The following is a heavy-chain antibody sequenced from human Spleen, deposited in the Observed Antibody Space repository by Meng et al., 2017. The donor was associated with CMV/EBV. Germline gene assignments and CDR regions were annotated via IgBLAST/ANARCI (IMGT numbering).Heavy chain of an antibody. Sequence: ASVKVSCKASGYTFTSYGISWVRQAPGQGLEWMGHINPYDGYTKYAQKAQGRVTMTADTSTSTAYLELRRLRSDDTAVYYCAKLGSGYYHFDSWGQGTLVTVSS. V-gene: IGHV1-18*01. D-gene: IGHD3-3*01. J-gene: IGHJ4*02. CDR3: AKLGSGYYHFDS. CDR1: GYTFTSYG. CDR2: INPYDGYT.